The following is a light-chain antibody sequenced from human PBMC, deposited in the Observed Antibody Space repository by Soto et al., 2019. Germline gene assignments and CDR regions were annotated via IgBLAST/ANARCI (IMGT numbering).Light chain of an antibody. J-gene: IGKJ2*01. Sequence: DIQMTQSPSSLSASVGDRVTISCRASQGVSNYLIWYQQRQGRAPKLLIYAASNLVSGFPSRFSGSGSGTNFTLTISSLQPEDFATYYCQQSYRTPHTFGQGTKLETK. CDR1: QGVSNY. CDR3: QQSYRTPHT. CDR2: AAS. V-gene: IGKV1-39*01.